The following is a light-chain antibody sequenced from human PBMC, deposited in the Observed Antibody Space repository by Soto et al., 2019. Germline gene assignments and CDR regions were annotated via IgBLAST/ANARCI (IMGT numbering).Light chain of an antibody. V-gene: IGKV3D-20*02. Sequence: IVLSHSPGTLSLSPGERASVSFMASQSVSTRSLVWYQQKPGQAPRLLIYGASNRATGIPDRFSGSGSGTDFTLTISRLEPEDFAVYYCQQRSNWPPTFGQGTRLE. CDR2: GAS. J-gene: IGKJ5*01. CDR3: QQRSNWPPT. CDR1: QSVSTRS.